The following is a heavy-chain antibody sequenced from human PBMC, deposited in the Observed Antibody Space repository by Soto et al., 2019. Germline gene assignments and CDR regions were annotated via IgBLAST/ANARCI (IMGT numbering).Heavy chain of an antibody. CDR3: ARDQSGIAYYVDWFDP. J-gene: IGHJ5*02. V-gene: IGHV1-3*01. CDR1: GYIFNSHA. D-gene: IGHD3-10*02. Sequence: QGHLVQSGAEVKKPGASVKVSCKASGYIFNSHAMHWVRQAPGQRLEWMGWINAGNGNTYYSQNFKYSVTFTRDTIATTVLMELTRLTSEHTAVYYCARDQSGIAYYVDWFDPWGQGTLVTVSS. CDR2: INAGNGNT.